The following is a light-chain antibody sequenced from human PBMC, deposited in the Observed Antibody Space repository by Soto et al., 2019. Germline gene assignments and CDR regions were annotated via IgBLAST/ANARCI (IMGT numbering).Light chain of an antibody. V-gene: IGLV1-40*01. J-gene: IGLJ1*01. CDR1: SSNIGAGYD. CDR3: HSYDSSLSASV. CDR2: GTT. Sequence: QSVRTQTPSVSGAPGQRVTISCTGGSSNIGAGYDVHWYQHLPGTAPKLLIYGTTNRPSGVPDRFSGSKSGISASLAITGLQAEDEADYYCHSYDSSLSASVFGAGTKVTVL.